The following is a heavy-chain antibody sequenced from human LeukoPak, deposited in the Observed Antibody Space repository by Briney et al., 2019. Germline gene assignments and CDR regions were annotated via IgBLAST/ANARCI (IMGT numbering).Heavy chain of an antibody. Sequence: GGSLRLSCAASGFTFSSYGMHWVRQAPGKGLEWVANIKPDGTTKFYVDSVKGRFTISRDNALNSLYLQMNSLRAEDTAIYYCARSIPYGTTWYGRSDYWGQGTLVTVSS. CDR3: ARSIPYGTTWYGRSDY. V-gene: IGHV3-7*03. D-gene: IGHD6-13*01. CDR1: GFTFSSYG. J-gene: IGHJ4*02. CDR2: IKPDGTTK.